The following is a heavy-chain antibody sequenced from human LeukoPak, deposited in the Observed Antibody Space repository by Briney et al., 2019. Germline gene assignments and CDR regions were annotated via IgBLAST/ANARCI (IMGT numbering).Heavy chain of an antibody. V-gene: IGHV3-23*01. CDR1: GFTFSSYA. D-gene: IGHD3-22*01. Sequence: GGSLRLSCAASGFTFSSYAMSWVRQAPGKGLEWVSAISGSGGSTYYADSVKGRFTISRDNSKNTLYLQMNSLRAEDTAVYYCAKGSGCYYVSPLSHWGQGTLVTVSS. CDR3: AKGSGCYYVSPLSH. J-gene: IGHJ4*02. CDR2: ISGSGGST.